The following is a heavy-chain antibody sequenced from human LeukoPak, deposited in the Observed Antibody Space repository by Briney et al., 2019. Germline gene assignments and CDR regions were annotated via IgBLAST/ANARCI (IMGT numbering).Heavy chain of an antibody. CDR1: GFTFSSYG. D-gene: IGHD3-22*01. CDR3: AKVGKYYYDSSGYYGYYFDY. Sequence: PGGPLRLSFQASGFTFSSYGMSWVGQAPGKGLNWASAFSGSGGGTYYADSVKGRFTISRDNSKNTPYLQMNSLRAEDTAVYYCAKVGKYYYDSSGYYGYYFDYWGQGTLVTVSS. V-gene: IGHV3-23*01. J-gene: IGHJ4*02. CDR2: FSGSGGGT.